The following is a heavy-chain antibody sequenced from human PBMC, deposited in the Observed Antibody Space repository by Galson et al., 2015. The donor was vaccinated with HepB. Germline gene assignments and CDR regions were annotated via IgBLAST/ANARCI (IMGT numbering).Heavy chain of an antibody. J-gene: IGHJ4*02. CDR3: ARVRDGYLFYFDY. D-gene: IGHD5-24*01. V-gene: IGHV3-7*03. Sequence: SLRLSCAASGFTFSSYWMSWVRQAPGKGLEWVANIKQDGSEKYYVDSVKGRFTISRDNAKNSLYLQMNSLRAEDTAVYYCARVRDGYLFYFDYWGQGTLVTVSS. CDR2: IKQDGSEK. CDR1: GFTFSSYW.